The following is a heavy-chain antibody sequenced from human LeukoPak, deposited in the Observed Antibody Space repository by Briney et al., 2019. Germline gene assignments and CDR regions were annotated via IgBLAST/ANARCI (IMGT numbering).Heavy chain of an antibody. CDR1: VGTFSSYA. CDR2: IIPIFGTA. J-gene: IGHJ4*02. D-gene: IGHD5-24*01. V-gene: IGHV1-69*05. CDR3: ARDSRDGYSFDY. Sequence: ASVKVSCKASVGTFSSYAISCVREAPGQGLECMGGIIPIFGTANYAQKFQGRVTITTDKTTSTAYMELGSLRSQDTAVCYCARDSRDGYSFDYWGQGTLVTVSS.